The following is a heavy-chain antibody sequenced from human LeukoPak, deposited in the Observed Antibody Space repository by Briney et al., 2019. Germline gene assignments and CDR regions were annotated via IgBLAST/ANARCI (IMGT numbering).Heavy chain of an antibody. CDR2: IKSDGSST. CDR1: GFTFSTYW. CDR3: ARDRGYTQDY. J-gene: IGHJ4*02. Sequence: GGSLRLSCAASGFTFSTYWMHWVRQAPGKGLVWVSHIKSDGSSTSYADSVKGRFTISRDNAKNSLYLQMNSLRAEDTAVYYCARDRGYTQDYWGQGTLVTVSS. V-gene: IGHV3-74*01. D-gene: IGHD5-12*01.